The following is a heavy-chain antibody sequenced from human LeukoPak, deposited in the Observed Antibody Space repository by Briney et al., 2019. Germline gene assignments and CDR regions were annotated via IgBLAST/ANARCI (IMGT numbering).Heavy chain of an antibody. CDR1: GYSFSTYW. J-gene: IGHJ3*01. V-gene: IGHV5-51*01. CDR3: ARQQQFCSGGNCYSLNAFDL. CDR2: IYPGDSDT. Sequence: GESLKISCKGSGYSFSTYWIGWVRQKPGKGLEWMGIIYPGDSDTRYSPSFQGQVTISADKSISTAYLQWSSLKASDTAMYYCARQQQFCSGGNCYSLNAFDLWGQGTVVTVSS. D-gene: IGHD2-15*01.